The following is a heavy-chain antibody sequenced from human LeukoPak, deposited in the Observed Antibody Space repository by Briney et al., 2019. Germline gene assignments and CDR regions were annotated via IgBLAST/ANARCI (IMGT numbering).Heavy chain of an antibody. CDR3: ARVGFNYGYYLKY. Sequence: SETLSLTCIVSGGSISSSSHYWGWIRQPPGQGLEWIGSIYYSGSAYYNSSLKSRVTISVDTSKNQFSLKLSSVTAADTAVYYCARVGFNYGYYLKYWGQGTLVTVSS. D-gene: IGHD3-3*01. CDR2: IYYSGSA. CDR1: GGSISSSSHY. J-gene: IGHJ4*02. V-gene: IGHV4-39*07.